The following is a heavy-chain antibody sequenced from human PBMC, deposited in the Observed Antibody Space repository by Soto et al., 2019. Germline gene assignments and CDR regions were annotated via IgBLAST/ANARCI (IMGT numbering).Heavy chain of an antibody. Sequence: PSETLSLTCTVSDDSISSYYWSWIRQPPGKGLEWIGYIYYSGITNYNPSLKSRVTISVGTSQNQFSLKLSSVTAADTAVYYCARQKALSATENWFDPWGQGTLVTVSS. V-gene: IGHV4-59*08. CDR2: IYYSGIT. J-gene: IGHJ5*02. CDR3: ARQKALSATENWFDP. CDR1: DDSISSYY.